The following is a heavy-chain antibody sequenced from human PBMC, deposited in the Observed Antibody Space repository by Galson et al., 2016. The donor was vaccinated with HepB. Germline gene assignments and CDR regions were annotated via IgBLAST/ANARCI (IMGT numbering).Heavy chain of an antibody. CDR1: GFTFSGSA. CDR3: TGAPTGSSNSWYGYNWFDP. CDR2: IRSKPNSHAT. V-gene: IGHV3-73*01. J-gene: IGHJ5*02. D-gene: IGHD6-13*01. Sequence: SLRLSCAASGFTFSGSAMHWVRQASGKGLEWVGRIRSKPNSHATASAASVKRPFTISREDSNNTAYLQMNSLKTEETAVYYCTGAPTGSSNSWYGYNWFDPWGQGTLVTVSS.